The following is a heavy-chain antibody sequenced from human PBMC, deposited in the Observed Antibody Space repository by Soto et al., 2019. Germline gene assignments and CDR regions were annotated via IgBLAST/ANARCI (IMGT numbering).Heavy chain of an antibody. CDR2: INPSGGST. CDR3: ARSHERWLQFYFDS. CDR1: VYSFTRYY. Sequence: XSVKVSWKASVYSFTRYYMHWVRQAPGQGLEWMGIINPSGGSTSYAQKFQGRVTMTRDTSTSTVYMELSSLRSEDTAVYYCARSHERWLQFYFDSWGQGNLVTVSS. J-gene: IGHJ4*02. D-gene: IGHD5-12*01. V-gene: IGHV1-46*01.